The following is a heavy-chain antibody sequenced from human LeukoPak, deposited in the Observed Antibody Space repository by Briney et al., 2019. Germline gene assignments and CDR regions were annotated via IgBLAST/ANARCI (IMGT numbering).Heavy chain of an antibody. V-gene: IGHV4-34*01. D-gene: IGHD6-13*01. CDR1: GGSFSGYY. Sequence: PSETLSLTCAVYGGSFSGYYWSWIRQPPGKGLEWIGEINHSGSTNYNPSLKSRVTISVDTSKNQFSLKLSSVTAADTAVYYCARALVAAAGTASFDYWGQGTLVTVSS. CDR2: INHSGST. CDR3: ARALVAAAGTASFDY. J-gene: IGHJ4*02.